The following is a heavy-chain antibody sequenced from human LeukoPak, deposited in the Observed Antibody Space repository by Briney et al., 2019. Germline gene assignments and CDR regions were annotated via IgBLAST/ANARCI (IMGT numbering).Heavy chain of an antibody. CDR2: MNPNSGNT. Sequence: ASVKVSCKASGYTFTSYDTNWVRQATGQGPEWMGWMNPNSGNTGYVQRFQGRVTMTRNTSISTAYMELNSLRSEDTAVYFCGRGRGNGRPENYFDYWGQGTLVTVSS. D-gene: IGHD2-8*01. CDR1: GYTFTSYD. CDR3: GRGRGNGRPENYFDY. V-gene: IGHV1-8*01. J-gene: IGHJ4*02.